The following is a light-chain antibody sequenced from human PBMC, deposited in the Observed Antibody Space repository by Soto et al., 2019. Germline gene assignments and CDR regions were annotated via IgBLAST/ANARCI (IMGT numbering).Light chain of an antibody. V-gene: IGLV2-11*01. CDR2: DVT. J-gene: IGLJ3*02. CDR1: SSDVVRYNY. CDR3: CSYADSYTWV. Sequence: QSALTQPRSVSGSPGQSVTISCTGTSSDVVRYNYVSWFQQHPGKDPKLIIYDVTKWPPGVPDRFSGSKSGNTASLTISGIQAEDEADYYCCSYADSYTWVFGGGTKVTVL.